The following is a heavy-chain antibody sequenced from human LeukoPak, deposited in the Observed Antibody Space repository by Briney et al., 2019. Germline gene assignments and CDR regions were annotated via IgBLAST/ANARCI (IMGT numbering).Heavy chain of an antibody. D-gene: IGHD3-10*01. CDR2: IIPIFGTA. J-gene: IGHJ4*02. Sequence: SVTVSCKASGGTFSSYAVSWVRQAPGQGLEWMGGIIPIFGTANYAQKFQGRVTITADESTSTAYMELSSLRSEDTAVYYCVRESVSGNFDYWGQGTLVTVSS. CDR1: GGTFSSYA. V-gene: IGHV1-69*13. CDR3: VRESVSGNFDY.